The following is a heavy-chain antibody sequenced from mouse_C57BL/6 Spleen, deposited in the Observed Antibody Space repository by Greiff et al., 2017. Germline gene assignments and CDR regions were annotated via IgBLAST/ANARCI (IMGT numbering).Heavy chain of an antibody. J-gene: IGHJ4*01. CDR3: ARGPIYYDYVYAMDY. V-gene: IGHV1-22*01. CDR1: GYTFTDYN. D-gene: IGHD2-4*01. Sequence: EVQLQESGPELVTPGASVKMSCKASGYTFTDYNMHWVKQSHGKSLEWIGYINPNNGGTSYNQKFKGKATLTVNKSSSTAYMELRSLTSEDSAVYYCARGPIYYDYVYAMDYWGQGTSVTVSS. CDR2: INPNNGGT.